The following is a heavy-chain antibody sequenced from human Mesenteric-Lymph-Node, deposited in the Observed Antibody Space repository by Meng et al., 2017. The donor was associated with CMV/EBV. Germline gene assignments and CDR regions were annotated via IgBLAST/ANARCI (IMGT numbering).Heavy chain of an antibody. V-gene: IGHV3-30*04. CDR2: ISYDGSNK. CDR1: GFTFSSYA. D-gene: IGHD6-13*01. J-gene: IGHJ4*02. Sequence: GESLKISCAASGFTFSSYAMHWVRQAPGKGLEWVAVISYDGSNKYYADSVKGRFTISRDNSKNTLYLQMNSLRAEDTAVYYCAKGPEAAALDYWGQGTLVTVSS. CDR3: AKGPEAAALDY.